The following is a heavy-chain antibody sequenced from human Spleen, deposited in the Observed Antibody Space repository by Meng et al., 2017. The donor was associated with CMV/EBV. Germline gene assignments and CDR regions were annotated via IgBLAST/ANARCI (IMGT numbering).Heavy chain of an antibody. J-gene: IGHJ6*02. CDR3: AREKGAAGTYYYYYYGMDV. CDR2: INHSGST. D-gene: IGHD6-13*01. V-gene: IGHV4-59*11. Sequence: SETLSLTCTVSGGSIRGHYWSWVRQPPGKGLEWIGEINHSGSTNYNPSLKSRVTISVDTSKNHFSLKLSSGTAADTAVYYCAREKGAAGTYYYYYYGMDVWGQGTTVTVSS. CDR1: GGSIRGHY.